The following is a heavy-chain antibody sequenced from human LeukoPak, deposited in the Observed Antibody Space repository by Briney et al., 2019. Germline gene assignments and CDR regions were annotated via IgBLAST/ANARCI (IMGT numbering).Heavy chain of an antibody. CDR1: GYSISSGYY. V-gene: IGHV4-38-2*01. J-gene: IGHJ3*02. Sequence: PSETLSLTCAVSGYSISSGYYWGWIRQPPGKGLEWIGSIYHSGSTNYNPSLKSRVTISVDTSKNQFSLKLSSVTAADTAVYYCARGRYYDSSGYYYPYAFDIWGQGTMVTVSS. D-gene: IGHD3-22*01. CDR2: IYHSGST. CDR3: ARGRYYDSSGYYYPYAFDI.